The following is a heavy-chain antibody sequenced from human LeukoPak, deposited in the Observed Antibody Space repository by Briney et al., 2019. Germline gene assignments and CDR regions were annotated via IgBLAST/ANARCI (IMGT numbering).Heavy chain of an antibody. V-gene: IGHV3-7*03. D-gene: IGHD6-13*01. CDR3: ARGGYSSSWYLSDYFDS. CDR1: GFTFSSYW. CDR2: MNQAGSEE. Sequence: GGSLRLSCTASGFTFSSYWMNLVRQAPGKGLEWEANMNQAGSEEYYVDSVKGRFAISRDNAQNSLYLQMNSLRAEDTAVYYCARGGYSSSWYLSDYFDSWGQGTLVIVSS. J-gene: IGHJ4*02.